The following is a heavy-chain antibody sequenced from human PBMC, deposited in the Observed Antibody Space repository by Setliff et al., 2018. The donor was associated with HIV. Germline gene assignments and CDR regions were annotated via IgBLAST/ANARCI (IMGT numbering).Heavy chain of an antibody. J-gene: IGHJ4*02. CDR2: ISGNAANT. D-gene: IGHD3-22*01. V-gene: IGHV3-23*01. Sequence: GGSLRLSCAASGFVFSNYAMSWVRQAPGKGLEWVSGISGNAANTYYGDSVKGRVTISRDNSKNTVYLQMNSLRADDTAVYYCARETMYDSRGYLSHYFDYWGQGTPVTVSS. CDR3: ARETMYDSRGYLSHYFDY. CDR1: GFVFSNYA.